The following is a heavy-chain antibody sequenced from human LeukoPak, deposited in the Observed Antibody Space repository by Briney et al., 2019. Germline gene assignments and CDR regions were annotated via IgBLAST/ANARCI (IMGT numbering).Heavy chain of an antibody. CDR1: GDSISSSY. CDR3: ARGFYDSSGYSNCFDP. Sequence: SETLSLTCTVSGDSISSSYWSWIRQPPGKTLEWIGYIYYTGTTNYNPSLKSRVIMSIDTSKNQFSLNLNPVTAADTAVYYCARGFYDSSGYSNCFDPWGQGTLVTVSS. CDR2: IYYTGTT. J-gene: IGHJ5*02. D-gene: IGHD3-22*01. V-gene: IGHV4-59*01.